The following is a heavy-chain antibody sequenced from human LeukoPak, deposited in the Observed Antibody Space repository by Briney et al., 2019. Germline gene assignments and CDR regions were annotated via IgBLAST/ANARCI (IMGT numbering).Heavy chain of an antibody. V-gene: IGHV4-30-2*01. CDR3: ARVGVGSGSYYYFDY. CDR1: GGSISSGGYS. CDR2: IYHSGST. D-gene: IGHD3-10*01. J-gene: IGHJ4*02. Sequence: SETLSLTCAVSGGSISSGGYSWSWIRRPPGKGLEWIGYIYHSGSTYYNPSLKSRVTISVDRSKNQFSLKLSSVTAADTAVYYCARVGVGSGSYYYFDYWGQGTLVTVSS.